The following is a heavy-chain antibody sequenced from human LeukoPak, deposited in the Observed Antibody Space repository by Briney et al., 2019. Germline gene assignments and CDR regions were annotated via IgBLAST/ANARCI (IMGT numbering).Heavy chain of an antibody. CDR3: ARVGHLYSSSWYSRYFDL. D-gene: IGHD6-13*01. CDR2: INHSGST. J-gene: IGHJ2*01. Sequence: SETLSLTCAVHGGSFSCYYWSWIRQPPGKGLEWIGEINHSGSTNYNPSLKSRVTISVDTSKNQFSLKLNSVTAADTAVYYCARVGHLYSSSWYSRYFDLWGRGTLVTVSS. CDR1: GGSFSCYY. V-gene: IGHV4-34*01.